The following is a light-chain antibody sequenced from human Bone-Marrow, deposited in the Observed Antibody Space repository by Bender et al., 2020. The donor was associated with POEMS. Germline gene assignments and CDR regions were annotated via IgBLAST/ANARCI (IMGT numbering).Light chain of an antibody. CDR1: SSNIGTNP. CDR2: INN. Sequence: QSVLTQPPSASGTPGQRVTISCSGSSSNIGTNPVNWYQQLPGTAPKLLIYINNQRPSGVPDRFSGSKSGTSASLAISGLQSEDEADYYCQSYDISLSGSGVFGGGTKVTVL. J-gene: IGLJ2*01. V-gene: IGLV1-44*01. CDR3: QSYDISLSGSGV.